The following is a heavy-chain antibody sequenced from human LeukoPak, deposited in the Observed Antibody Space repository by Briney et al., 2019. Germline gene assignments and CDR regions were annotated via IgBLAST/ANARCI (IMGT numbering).Heavy chain of an antibody. CDR3: ARDRLYGDPYYFDY. D-gene: IGHD4-17*01. V-gene: IGHV3-48*01. Sequence: GGSLRLSCAASGFTFSSYSMNWVRQAPGKGLEWVSYISSSSSTIYYADSVKGRFTISRDNAKNSLYLQMNSLRAEDTAVYYCARDRLYGDPYYFDYWGQGTLVTVSS. CDR2: ISSSSSTI. J-gene: IGHJ4*02. CDR1: GFTFSSYS.